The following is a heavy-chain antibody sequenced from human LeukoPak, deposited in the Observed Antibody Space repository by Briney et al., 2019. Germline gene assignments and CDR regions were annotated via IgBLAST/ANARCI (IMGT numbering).Heavy chain of an antibody. Sequence: PGGSLRLSCAASGFTFSSYAMHWVRQAPGKGLEWVAVISYDGSNKYYADSVKGRFTISRDNSKNTLYLQMNSLRAEDTAVYYCARDNRGVGATIGYWGQGTLVTVSS. CDR1: GFTFSSYA. CDR2: ISYDGSNK. CDR3: ARDNRGVGATIGY. J-gene: IGHJ4*02. V-gene: IGHV3-30-3*01. D-gene: IGHD1-26*01.